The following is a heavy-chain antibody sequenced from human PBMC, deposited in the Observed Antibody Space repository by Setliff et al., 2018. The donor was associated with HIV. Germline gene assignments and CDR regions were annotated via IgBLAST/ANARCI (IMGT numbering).Heavy chain of an antibody. CDR2: ISYTGST. CDR3: ARQTWEYYDTLTGYYRSPKNFDS. CDR1: GGSINRSNYY. Sequence: SETLSLTCTVPGGSINRSNYYWGWIRQPPRKGLEWIGTISYTGSTYYDPSLKSRVTISLDTSKNQFFLKLSSVTAPDTAIYYCARQTWEYYDTLTGYYRSPKNFDSWGQGTLVTVSS. V-gene: IGHV4-39*01. D-gene: IGHD3-9*01. J-gene: IGHJ4*02.